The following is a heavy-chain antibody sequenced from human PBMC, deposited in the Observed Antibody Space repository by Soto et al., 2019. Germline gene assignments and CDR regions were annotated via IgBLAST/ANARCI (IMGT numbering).Heavy chain of an antibody. D-gene: IGHD3-22*01. J-gene: IGHJ4*02. CDR1: GFTFSGSA. V-gene: IGHV3-73*01. Sequence: PGESLKISCAASGFTFSGSAMHWVRQASGKGLEWVGRIRSKANSYATAYAASVKGRFTISRDDSKNTAYLQMNSLKTEDTAVYYCTRQGSSGYYYGYWGQGTPVTVSS. CDR3: TRQGSSGYYYGY. CDR2: IRSKANSYAT.